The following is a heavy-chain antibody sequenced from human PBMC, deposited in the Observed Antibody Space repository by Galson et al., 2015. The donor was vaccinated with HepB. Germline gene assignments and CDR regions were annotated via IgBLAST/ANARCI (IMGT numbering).Heavy chain of an antibody. CDR1: GFTFSSYS. Sequence: LRLSCAASGFTFSSYSMNWVRQAPGKGLEWVSYISSSSSTIYYADSVKGRFTISRDNAKNSLYLQMNSLRAEDTAVYYCARGRSSYYERFDYWGQGTLVTVSS. CDR2: ISSSSSTI. V-gene: IGHV3-48*01. D-gene: IGHD3-3*01. CDR3: ARGRSSYYERFDY. J-gene: IGHJ4*02.